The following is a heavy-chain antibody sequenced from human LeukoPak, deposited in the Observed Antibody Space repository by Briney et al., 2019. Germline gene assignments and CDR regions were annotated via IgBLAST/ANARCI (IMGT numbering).Heavy chain of an antibody. Sequence: NPGGSLRLSCAASGFTFSSYAMSWVRQAPGKGLEWVGRIKSKTDGGTTDYAAPVKGRFTISRDDSKNTLYLQMNSLKTEDTAVYYCTTRDYYDSSGYTDYWGQGTLVTVSS. CDR1: GFTFSSYA. J-gene: IGHJ4*02. CDR2: IKSKTDGGTT. CDR3: TTRDYYDSSGYTDY. D-gene: IGHD3-22*01. V-gene: IGHV3-15*01.